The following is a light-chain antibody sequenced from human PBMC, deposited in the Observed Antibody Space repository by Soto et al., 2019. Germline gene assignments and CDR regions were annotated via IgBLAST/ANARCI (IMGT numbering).Light chain of an antibody. V-gene: IGLV2-8*01. CDR2: EVS. CDR3: CSYAGSKNFA. Sequence: QSVLTQPPSASGSPGESVTISCTGTSSDVGGFNFVSWYQQHPGKVPKLVIYEVSKRPSGVPDRFSGSKSGDTASLTVSGLQPEDEADYYCCSYAGSKNFAFGYGTKVTV. CDR1: SSDVGGFNF. J-gene: IGLJ1*01.